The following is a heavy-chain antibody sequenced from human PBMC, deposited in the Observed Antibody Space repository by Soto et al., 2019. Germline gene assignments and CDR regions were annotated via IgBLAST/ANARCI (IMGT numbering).Heavy chain of an antibody. V-gene: IGHV1-69*13. CDR3: ARDNVFRGNYYYYMDV. J-gene: IGHJ6*03. CDR1: GGTFSSYA. Sequence: ASVKVSCKASGGTFSSYAISWVRQAPGQGLEWMGGIIPIFGTANYAQKFQGRVTITADESTSTAYMELSSLRSEDTAVYYCARDNVFRGNYYYYMDVWGKGTTVTVSS. CDR2: IIPIFGTA. D-gene: IGHD2-15*01.